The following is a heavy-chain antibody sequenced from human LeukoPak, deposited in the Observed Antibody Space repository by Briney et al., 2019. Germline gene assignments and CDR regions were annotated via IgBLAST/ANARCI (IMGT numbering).Heavy chain of an antibody. CDR2: MNPNSGNT. Sequence: ASVKVSCKASGYTFTSYDINWVRQATGQGLERMGWMNPNSGNTGYAQKFQGRVTITRNTSISTAYMELSSLRSEDTAVYYCASTQLGIAVAGTGAFDIWGQGTMVTVSS. CDR1: GYTFTSYD. D-gene: IGHD6-19*01. CDR3: ASTQLGIAVAGTGAFDI. V-gene: IGHV1-8*03. J-gene: IGHJ3*02.